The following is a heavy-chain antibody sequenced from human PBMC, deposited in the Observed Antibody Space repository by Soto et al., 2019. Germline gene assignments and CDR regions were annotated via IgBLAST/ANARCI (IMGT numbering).Heavy chain of an antibody. Sequence: QITLKESGPTLVKPTQTLTLTCTFSGFSLSTNGVDVGWIRQPPGKALEWLALIYWNDERHYSPSLRSRLTITKDSSENQVVLTMTNMDPGDTATYYCARGLRSYYFDYWGQGTLVTVSS. CDR3: ARGLRSYYFDY. V-gene: IGHV2-5*01. D-gene: IGHD4-17*01. J-gene: IGHJ4*02. CDR2: IYWNDER. CDR1: GFSLSTNGVD.